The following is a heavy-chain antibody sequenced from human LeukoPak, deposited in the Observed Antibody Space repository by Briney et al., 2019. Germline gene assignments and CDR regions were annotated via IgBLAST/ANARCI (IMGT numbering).Heavy chain of an antibody. D-gene: IGHD3-22*01. V-gene: IGHV3-23*01. J-gene: IGHJ4*02. CDR2: ISNSGDIT. Sequence: GGSLRLSCAASGFIVSGDFMSWVRQAPGKGLEWVSAISNSGDITYYADSVKGRFTISRDNSKNTLYLQMSSLRAEDTAVYHCAKDQGITMIVVVPEPFDYWGQGTLVTVSS. CDR1: GFIVSGDF. CDR3: AKDQGITMIVVVPEPFDY.